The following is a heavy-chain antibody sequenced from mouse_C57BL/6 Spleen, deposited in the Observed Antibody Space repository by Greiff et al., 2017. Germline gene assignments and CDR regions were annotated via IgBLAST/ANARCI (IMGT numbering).Heavy chain of an antibody. CDR1: GYTFTSYW. J-gene: IGHJ2*01. Sequence: QVQLQQPGAELVKPGASVKLSCKASGYTFTSYWMHWVKQRPGQGLEWIGMIHPNSGSTNYNEKFKSKATLTVDKSSSTAYMQLSSLTSEDSAVYYCARPTYYSNYVYFDYWGQGTTLTVSS. V-gene: IGHV1-64*01. CDR2: IHPNSGST. CDR3: ARPTYYSNYVYFDY. D-gene: IGHD2-5*01.